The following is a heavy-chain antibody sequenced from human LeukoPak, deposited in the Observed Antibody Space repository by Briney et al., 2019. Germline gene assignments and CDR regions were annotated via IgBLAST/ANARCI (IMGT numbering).Heavy chain of an antibody. CDR2: ISYDGSNK. J-gene: IGHJ4*02. CDR1: GFTFSSYA. Sequence: GGSLRLSCAASGFTFSSYAMHWVRQAPGKGLEWVAVISYDGSNKYYADSAKGRFTISRDNSKNTLYLQMNSLRAEDTAVYYCARDVGPGGKWIQLWLRGLSWGYFDYWGQGTPVTVSS. D-gene: IGHD5-18*01. CDR3: ARDVGPGGKWIQLWLRGLSWGYFDY. V-gene: IGHV3-30-3*01.